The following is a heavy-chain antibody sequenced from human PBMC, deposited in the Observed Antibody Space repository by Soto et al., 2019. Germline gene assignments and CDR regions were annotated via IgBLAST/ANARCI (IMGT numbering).Heavy chain of an antibody. CDR1: GFTFSNAW. Sequence: LRLSCAASGFTFSNAWMSWVRQAPGKGLEWVGRIKSKTDGGTTDYAAPVKGRFTISRDDSKNTLYLQMNSLKTEDTAVYYCTTDRRLLETRYYYGMGVWGQGTTVTVSS. CDR2: IKSKTDGGTT. D-gene: IGHD2-21*02. CDR3: TTDRRLLETRYYYGMGV. J-gene: IGHJ6*02. V-gene: IGHV3-15*01.